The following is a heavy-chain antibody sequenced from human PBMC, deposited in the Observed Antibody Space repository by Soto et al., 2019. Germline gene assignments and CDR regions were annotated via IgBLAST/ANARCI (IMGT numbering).Heavy chain of an antibody. CDR1: GFTFSSYA. Sequence: GGSLRLSCAASGFTFSSYAMSWVRQAPGKGLEWVSAISGSGGSTYYADSVKGRFTISRDNSKNTLYLQMNSLRAEDTAVYYCAKAGDDSSGYSSAGSSYYGMDVWGQGTTVTVSS. V-gene: IGHV3-23*01. CDR2: ISGSGGST. J-gene: IGHJ6*02. CDR3: AKAGDDSSGYSSAGSSYYGMDV. D-gene: IGHD3-22*01.